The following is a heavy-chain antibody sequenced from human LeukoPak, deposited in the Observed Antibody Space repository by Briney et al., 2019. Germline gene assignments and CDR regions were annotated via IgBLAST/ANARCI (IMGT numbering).Heavy chain of an antibody. D-gene: IGHD3-22*01. J-gene: IGHJ4*02. Sequence: GGSLRLSCAASGFTFNNYAMSWVRQAPGKGLEWVSAISGSGDITYSADSVKGRFTISRDNSKNTLYLQMNSLRAEDTAVYYCAKGSYYDSSGSFYFDYWGQGTLVTVSS. CDR1: GFTFNNYA. CDR2: ISGSGDIT. CDR3: AKGSYYDSSGSFYFDY. V-gene: IGHV3-23*01.